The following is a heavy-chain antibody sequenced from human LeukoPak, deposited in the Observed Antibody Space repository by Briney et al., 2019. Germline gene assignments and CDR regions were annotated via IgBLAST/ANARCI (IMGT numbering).Heavy chain of an antibody. CDR2: IYYSGRT. CDR1: GGSVSSSSSY. V-gene: IGHV4-39*07. CDR3: ARGYIAAAGIYYYYYMDV. J-gene: IGHJ6*03. D-gene: IGHD6-13*01. Sequence: KPSETLSLTCTVSGGSVSSSSSYWGWIRQPPGKGLEWIGSIYYSGRTYYNPSLKSRVTISVDTSKNQFSLKLSSVTAADTAVYYCARGYIAAAGIYYYYYMDVWGKGTTVTVSS.